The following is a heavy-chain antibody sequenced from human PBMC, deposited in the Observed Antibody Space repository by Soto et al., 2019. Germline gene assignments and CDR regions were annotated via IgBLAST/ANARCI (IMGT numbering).Heavy chain of an antibody. CDR2: ISGSGGRT. Sequence: GGSLRLSCAPFGFTFSSIAMGRIRQDPWMGLDLFSAISGSGGRTYYADSVKGRCTIYRVKSKRTLSLQMIRLRVEDTAVYYCAIPGGYESIYYYYGIDVWGQGTTVTVS. D-gene: IGHD5-12*01. V-gene: IGHV3-23*01. J-gene: IGHJ6*02. CDR3: AIPGGYESIYYYYGIDV. CDR1: GFTFSSIA.